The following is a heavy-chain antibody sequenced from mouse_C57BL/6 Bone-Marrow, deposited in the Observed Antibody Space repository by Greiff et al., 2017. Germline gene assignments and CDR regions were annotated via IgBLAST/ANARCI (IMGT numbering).Heavy chain of an antibody. V-gene: IGHV1-39*01. CDR3: AIGERARDY. J-gene: IGHJ4*01. Sequence: VLLMESGPELVKPGASVKISCKASGYSFTDYNMNWVKQSNGKSLEWFGVITPNFGTTSYNQTFTGKATLTVAPSTSTVYMQRNSRTSEDSAVYYCAIGERARDYWGKGISVTVSS. D-gene: IGHD2-14*01. CDR1: GYSFTDYN. CDR2: ITPNFGTT.